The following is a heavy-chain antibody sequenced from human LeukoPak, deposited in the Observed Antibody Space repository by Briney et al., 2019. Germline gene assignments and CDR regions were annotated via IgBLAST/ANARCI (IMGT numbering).Heavy chain of an antibody. J-gene: IGHJ4*02. V-gene: IGHV1-46*01. CDR2: INPSGGST. Sequence: ASVKVSCKASGYTFTSYYMHWVRQAPGQGLEWMGIINPSGGSTSYAQKFQGRVTMTRDTSTSTVYMELSSLRSEDTAVYYCAKDGNYYDSSGYYRYYFDYWGQGTLVTVSS. CDR1: GYTFTSYY. CDR3: AKDGNYYDSSGYYRYYFDY. D-gene: IGHD3-22*01.